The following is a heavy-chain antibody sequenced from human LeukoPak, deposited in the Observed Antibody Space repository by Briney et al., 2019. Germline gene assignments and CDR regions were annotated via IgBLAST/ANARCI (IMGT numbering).Heavy chain of an antibody. Sequence: GGSLRLTCTGSGFSFSGYTMNWVRQAPGKGLEWVSSISSSSRYIYYADSVKGRFTISRDNAKNSLYLQMNSLRAEDTAVYYYARFSYGSSNWGQGTLVTVSS. V-gene: IGHV3-21*01. D-gene: IGHD6-13*01. J-gene: IGHJ4*02. CDR1: GFSFSGYT. CDR2: ISSSSRYI. CDR3: ARFSYGSSN.